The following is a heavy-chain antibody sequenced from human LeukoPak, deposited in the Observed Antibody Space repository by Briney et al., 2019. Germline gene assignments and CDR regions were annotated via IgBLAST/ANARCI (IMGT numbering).Heavy chain of an antibody. CDR3: AREGGSSGRYGMDV. V-gene: IGHV4-59*01. CDR1: GGSISSYY. Sequence: SETLSLTCTVSGGSISSYYWSWIRQPPGKGLEWIGYIYYSGSTNYNPSLKSRVTISVDTSKNQFSLKLSSVTAADTAVYYCAREGGSSGRYGMDVWGQGTTVTVSS. J-gene: IGHJ6*02. D-gene: IGHD6-19*01. CDR2: IYYSGST.